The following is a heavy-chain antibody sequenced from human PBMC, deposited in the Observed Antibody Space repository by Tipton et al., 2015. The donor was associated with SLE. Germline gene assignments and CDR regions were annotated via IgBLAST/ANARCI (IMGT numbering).Heavy chain of an antibody. CDR1: GGSIGTHY. Sequence: TLSLTCTVSGGSIGTHYWSWIRQSAVKGLEYIGRIYAGGTTNYHPPLKSRVTMSVDTSKHQFSLTLRSVTAADTAVYYCARAARRYYDRNNKGNWFDPWGQGTLVTVSS. D-gene: IGHD3-22*01. V-gene: IGHV4-4*07. CDR3: ARAARRYYDRNNKGNWFDP. CDR2: IYAGGTT. J-gene: IGHJ5*02.